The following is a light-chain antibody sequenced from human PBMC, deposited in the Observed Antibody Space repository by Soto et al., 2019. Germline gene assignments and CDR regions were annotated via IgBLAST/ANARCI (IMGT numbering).Light chain of an antibody. CDR3: QQYGSSPWT. CDR2: DAS. Sequence: DIQMTQSPSSLSASVGDRVMITCRASQTISTYLNWYQQKPGTAPKLLIYDASTLQSGVPSRFSGSGSGTDFTLTISRLEPEDFAVYYCQQYGSSPWTFGQGAKVEIK. CDR1: QTISTY. J-gene: IGKJ1*01. V-gene: IGKV1-39*01.